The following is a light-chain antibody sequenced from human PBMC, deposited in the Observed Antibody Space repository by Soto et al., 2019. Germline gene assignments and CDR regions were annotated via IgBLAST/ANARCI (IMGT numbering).Light chain of an antibody. CDR1: QSISSY. CDR3: QQSYSTPRT. V-gene: IGKV1-39*01. CDR2: AAS. Sequence: DIQMTQSPSSLSASVRDRVTITCRASQSISSYLNWYQQKPGKAPHLLIYAASSLQSGVPSRLSGSGSGTHFTLTISSLQPEDVATYYCQQSYSTPRTFAQGTKVEIK. J-gene: IGKJ1*01.